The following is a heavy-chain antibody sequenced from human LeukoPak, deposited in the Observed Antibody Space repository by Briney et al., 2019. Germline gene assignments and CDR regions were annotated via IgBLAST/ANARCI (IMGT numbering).Heavy chain of an antibody. Sequence: ASVKVSCTASGGTFSSYAISWARQAPGQGLQWMGGIIPIFGTANYAQKFQGRVTITADESTSTAYMELSSLRSEDTAVCYCARESGPLLFKHDNWFDPWGQGTLVTVSS. D-gene: IGHD2-21*02. J-gene: IGHJ5*02. CDR3: ARESGPLLFKHDNWFDP. CDR2: IIPIFGTA. V-gene: IGHV1-69*13. CDR1: GGTFSSYA.